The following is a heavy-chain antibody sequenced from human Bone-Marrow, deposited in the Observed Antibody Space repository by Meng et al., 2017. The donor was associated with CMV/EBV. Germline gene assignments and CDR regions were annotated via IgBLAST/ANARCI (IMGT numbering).Heavy chain of an antibody. Sequence: SVKVSCKASGGTFSSYTISWVRQAPGQGLEWMGRIIPILGIANYAQKFQGRVTITADKSTSTAYMELSSLRSEDTAVYYCARDHGPAAISDYGMDVWGPGTTVTGSS. V-gene: IGHV1-69*04. CDR3: ARDHGPAAISDYGMDV. CDR2: IIPILGIA. J-gene: IGHJ6*02. D-gene: IGHD2-2*01. CDR1: GGTFSSYT.